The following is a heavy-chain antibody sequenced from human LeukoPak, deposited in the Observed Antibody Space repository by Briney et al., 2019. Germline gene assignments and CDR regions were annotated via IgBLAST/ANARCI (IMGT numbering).Heavy chain of an antibody. CDR1: GFTFSSYA. CDR3: ARDLEATTYDY. D-gene: IGHD1-26*01. Sequence: GGSLRLSCAASGFTFSSYAMHWVRQAPGKGLEWVAVISYDGSNKYYADSVKGRFTISRDNSKNTLYLQMSSLRAEDTAVYYCARDLEATTYDYWGQGTLVTVSS. CDR2: ISYDGSNK. J-gene: IGHJ4*02. V-gene: IGHV3-30-3*01.